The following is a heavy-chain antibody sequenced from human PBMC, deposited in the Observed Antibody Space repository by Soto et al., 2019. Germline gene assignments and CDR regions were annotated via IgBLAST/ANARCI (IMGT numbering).Heavy chain of an antibody. D-gene: IGHD6-13*01. Sequence: SETLSLTCTVSGGSISSYYWSWIRQPPGKGLEWIGYIYYSGSTNYNPSLKSRVTISVDTSKNQFSLKLSPVTAADTAVYYCARGGAAGIGYWGQGTLVTVSS. J-gene: IGHJ4*02. CDR3: ARGGAAGIGY. CDR1: GGSISSYY. V-gene: IGHV4-59*01. CDR2: IYYSGST.